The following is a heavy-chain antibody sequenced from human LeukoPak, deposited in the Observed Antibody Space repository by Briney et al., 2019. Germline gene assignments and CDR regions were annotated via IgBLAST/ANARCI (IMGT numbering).Heavy chain of an antibody. CDR1: GGSVSSGSYY. CDR2: VYYTWTT. V-gene: IGHV4-61*01. D-gene: IGHD6-19*01. CDR3: ARGSGWSNYYYYYGMDV. Sequence: SETLSLTCTVSGGSVSSGSYYWSWIRQPPGKGLEWIGYVYYTWTTNYNPSLKSRVTISADTSKNQFPMEVSSVTAADTAVYYCARGSGWSNYYYYYGMDVWGQGTTVTVSS. J-gene: IGHJ6*02.